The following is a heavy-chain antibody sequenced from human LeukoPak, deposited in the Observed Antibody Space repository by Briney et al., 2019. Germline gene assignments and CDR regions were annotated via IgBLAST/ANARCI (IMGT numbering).Heavy chain of an antibody. CDR1: GFTFSSYW. CDR2: IKQDGSEK. V-gene: IGHV3-7*03. Sequence: GGSLRLSCAASGFTFSSYWMSWVRQAPGKGLEWVANIKQDGSEKYYVDYVKGRFTISRDNAKNSLYLQMNSLRAEDTAVYYCARDLAQNSGYEWGAHDAFDMWGQGTMVPVSS. J-gene: IGHJ3*02. CDR3: ARDLAQNSGYEWGAHDAFDM. D-gene: IGHD5-12*01.